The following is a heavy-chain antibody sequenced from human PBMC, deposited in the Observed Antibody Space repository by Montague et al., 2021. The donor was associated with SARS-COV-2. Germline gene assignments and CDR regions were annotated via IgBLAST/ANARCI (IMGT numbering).Heavy chain of an antibody. CDR2: ISHSGST. J-gene: IGHJ2*01. CDR3: ARTTWLRGYFDL. D-gene: IGHD5-12*01. V-gene: IGHV4-34*01. CDR1: GGSFSGYY. Sequence: SETLSLTCAVYGGSFSGYYWSWIRQPPGKGLEWIGEISHSGSTNYNPSLKSRVTISIDTSKNQFSLKLSSVTAADTAVYYCARTTWLRGYFDLWGRGTLVTVSS.